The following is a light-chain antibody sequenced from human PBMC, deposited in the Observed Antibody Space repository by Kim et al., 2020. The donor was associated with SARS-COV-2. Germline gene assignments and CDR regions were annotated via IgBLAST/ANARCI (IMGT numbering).Light chain of an antibody. CDR1: NSNIGSNY. V-gene: IGLV1-51*01. CDR3: GTWDTTLSTGM. Sequence: QSVLTQPPSVSAAPGQRVTISCSGTNSNIGSNYVSWYQQLPGTAPKLLIYDNNKRPSGIPDRFSGSKSGTSATLGITGLQTGDEADYYCGTWDTTLSTGMFGGGTQLTVL. J-gene: IGLJ3*02. CDR2: DNN.